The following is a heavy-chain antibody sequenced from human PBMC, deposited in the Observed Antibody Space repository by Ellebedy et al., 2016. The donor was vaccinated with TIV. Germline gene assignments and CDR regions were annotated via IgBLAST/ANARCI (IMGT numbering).Heavy chain of an antibody. D-gene: IGHD3-10*01. Sequence: SVKVSXXASGGTFSSYAISWVRQAPGQGLEWMGGIIPIFGTANYAQKFQGRVTITADESTSTAYMELSSLRSEDTAVYYCAREVTLGELFYFDYWGQGTLVTVSS. J-gene: IGHJ4*02. CDR1: GGTFSSYA. CDR3: AREVTLGELFYFDY. V-gene: IGHV1-69*13. CDR2: IIPIFGTA.